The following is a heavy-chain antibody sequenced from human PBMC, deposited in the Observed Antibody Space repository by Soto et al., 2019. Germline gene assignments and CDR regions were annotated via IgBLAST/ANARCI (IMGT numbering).Heavy chain of an antibody. CDR2: TDWEEEK. J-gene: IGHJ4*02. CDR3: TRSTNWNYEYYFDY. D-gene: IGHD1-7*01. Sequence: SGPTLVNPKHTLILTCAFSGFSLSRKGMSVSWIGQPPGKALEFLALTDWEEEKFYSPSLRTRLTVSKDTSKSQVVLTLTNVDPVDTATYYCTRSTNWNYEYYFDYWGQGTLVTVSS. CDR1: GFSLSRKGMS. V-gene: IGHV2-70*01.